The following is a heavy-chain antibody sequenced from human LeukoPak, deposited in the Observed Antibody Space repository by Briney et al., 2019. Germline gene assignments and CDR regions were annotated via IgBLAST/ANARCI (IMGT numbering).Heavy chain of an antibody. J-gene: IGHJ4*02. Sequence: SETLSLTCAVYGGSFSGYYWSWNRQPPGKGLEWIGEINHSGSTNYNPSLKSRVTISVDTSKNQFSLKLSSVTAADTAVYYCARGRRYSSSPIDYWGQGTLVTVSS. CDR3: ARGRRYSSSPIDY. CDR2: INHSGST. CDR1: GGSFSGYY. D-gene: IGHD6-6*01. V-gene: IGHV4-34*01.